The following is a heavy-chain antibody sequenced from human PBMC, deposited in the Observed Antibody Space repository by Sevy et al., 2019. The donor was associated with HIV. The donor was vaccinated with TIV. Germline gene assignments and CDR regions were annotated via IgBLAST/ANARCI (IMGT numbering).Heavy chain of an antibody. Sequence: GGSLRLSCAASGLTFSSYAISWVRQAPGKGLEWVSAISGSGGGKYYADSVKGRFTISRDNSKNTLYLQMNSLRAEDTAVYYCAKPFGELLIDDAFDIWGQGTMVTVSS. CDR2: ISGSGGGK. CDR1: GLTFSSYA. V-gene: IGHV3-23*01. CDR3: AKPFGELLIDDAFDI. D-gene: IGHD3-10*01. J-gene: IGHJ3*02.